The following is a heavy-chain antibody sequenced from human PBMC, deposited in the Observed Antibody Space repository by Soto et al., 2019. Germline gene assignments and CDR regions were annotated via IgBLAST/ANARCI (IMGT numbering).Heavy chain of an antibody. V-gene: IGHV4-34*02. CDR3: ARGRGRTTGWYPMY. J-gene: IGHJ4*02. D-gene: IGHD6-19*01. Sequence: QVQLQQRGAGLLKPSETLSLTCAVFGGSFSGYYWSWIRQPPGKGLEWIGEINRNGVTNYNPSLKSRVTISGDSSNSQFSLTLTSVTAADTAVYYCARGRGRTTGWYPMYWGQGTLVTVSS. CDR2: INRNGVT. CDR1: GGSFSGYY.